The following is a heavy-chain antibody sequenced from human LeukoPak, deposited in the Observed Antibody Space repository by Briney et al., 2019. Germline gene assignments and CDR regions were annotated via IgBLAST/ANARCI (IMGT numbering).Heavy chain of an antibody. CDR3: ARVRYYGSGSYY. J-gene: IGHJ4*02. D-gene: IGHD3-10*01. CDR1: GGSISGSSYY. V-gene: IGHV4-39*07. CDR2: IYYSGST. Sequence: SETLSLTCTVSGGSISGSSYYWGWIRQPPGKGLEWIGSIYYSGSTYYNPSLKSRVTISVDTSKNQFSLKLSSVTAADTAVYYCARVRYYGSGSYYWGQGTLVTVSS.